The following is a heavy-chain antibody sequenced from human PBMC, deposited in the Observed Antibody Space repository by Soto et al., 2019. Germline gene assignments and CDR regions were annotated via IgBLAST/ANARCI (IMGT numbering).Heavy chain of an antibody. CDR1: GFTFSSYA. V-gene: IGHV3-30-3*01. CDR2: ISYDGSNK. CDR3: ARNMRSYGDYVGRIYYFDY. D-gene: IGHD4-17*01. J-gene: IGHJ4*02. Sequence: QVQLVESGGGVVQPGRSLRLSCAASGFTFSSYAMHWVRQAPGKGLEWGAVISYDGSNKYYADSVKGRFTISRDNSKNTLYLQMNSLRAEDTAVYYCARNMRSYGDYVGRIYYFDYWGLGTLVTVSS.